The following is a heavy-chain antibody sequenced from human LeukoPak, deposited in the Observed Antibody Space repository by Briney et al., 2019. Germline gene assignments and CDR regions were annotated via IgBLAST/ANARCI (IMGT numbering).Heavy chain of an antibody. Sequence: PSETLSLTCTVSGGSISSSSYYWGWIRQPPGKGLEWIGSIYYSGSTYYNPSLKSRVTISVDTSKNQFSLKLSSVTAADTAVYYCARDPSPPQQWPYYFDYWGQGTLVTVSS. CDR1: GGSISSSSYY. V-gene: IGHV4-39*07. J-gene: IGHJ4*02. D-gene: IGHD6-19*01. CDR2: IYYSGST. CDR3: ARDPSPPQQWPYYFDY.